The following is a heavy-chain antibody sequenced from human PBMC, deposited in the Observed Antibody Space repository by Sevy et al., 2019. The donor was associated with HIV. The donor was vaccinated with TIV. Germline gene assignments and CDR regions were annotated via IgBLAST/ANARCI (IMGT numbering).Heavy chain of an antibody. J-gene: IGHJ4*02. CDR2: IYSGGST. V-gene: IGHV3-53*01. CDR1: GFTVSSNY. D-gene: IGHD3-22*01. Sequence: GGSLRLSCAASGFTVSSNYMSWVRQAPWKGLEWVSVIYSGGSTYYADSVKGRFTISRDNSKNTLYLQMNSLRAEDTAVYYCAREYYYDSSGYSVDYWGQGTLVTVSS. CDR3: AREYYYDSSGYSVDY.